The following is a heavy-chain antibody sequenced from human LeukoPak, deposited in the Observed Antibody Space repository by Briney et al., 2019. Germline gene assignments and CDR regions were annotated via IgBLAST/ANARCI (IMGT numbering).Heavy chain of an antibody. J-gene: IGHJ4*02. CDR3: ARDPSQGDS. CDR1: GFTFTTYA. V-gene: IGHV3-30-3*01. CDR2: ISYDGSTK. Sequence: PGGSLILSCAASGFTFTTYAMHWVRQAPGKGLEWVTVISYDGSTKYYGDSVKGRFTISRDNANNTLYLQMNSLRAEDTAVYYCARDPSQGDSWGLGTLVTVSS.